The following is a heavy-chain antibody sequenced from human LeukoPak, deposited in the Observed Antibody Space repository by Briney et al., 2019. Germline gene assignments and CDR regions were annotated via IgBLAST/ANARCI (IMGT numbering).Heavy chain of an antibody. CDR1: GYTFTSYD. J-gene: IGHJ6*03. Sequence: VASVKVSCKASGYTFTSYDINWVRQATGQGLEWMGWMNPNSGNTGYAQKFQGRVTMTRNTSISTAYMELSSLRAEDTAVYYCARDYDPRSGSYYNSNYYYYYMDVWGKGTTVTVSS. CDR3: ARDYDPRSGSYYNSNYYYYYMDV. D-gene: IGHD3-10*01. V-gene: IGHV1-8*01. CDR2: MNPNSGNT.